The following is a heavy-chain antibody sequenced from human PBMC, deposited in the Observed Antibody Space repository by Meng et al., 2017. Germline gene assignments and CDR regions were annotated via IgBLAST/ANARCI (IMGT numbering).Heavy chain of an antibody. J-gene: IGHJ4*02. V-gene: IGHV3-49*03. CDR1: GFTFGDYA. Sequence: GESLKISCTASGFTFGDYAMSWFRQAPGKGLEWVGFIRSKAYGGTTEYAASVKGRFTISRDDSKSIAYLQMNSLKTEDTAVYYCTRDDGGRMAVAGTLAFDYWGQGTLVTVSS. D-gene: IGHD6-19*01. CDR2: IRSKAYGGTT. CDR3: TRDDGGRMAVAGTLAFDY.